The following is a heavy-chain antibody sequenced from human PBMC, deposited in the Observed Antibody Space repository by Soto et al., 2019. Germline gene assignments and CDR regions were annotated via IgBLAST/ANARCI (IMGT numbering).Heavy chain of an antibody. V-gene: IGHV1-18*01. CDR2: ISAHNSNT. CDR1: GYTFTSYG. J-gene: IGHJ4*02. D-gene: IGHD1-1*01. CDR3: ARGRYGDY. Sequence: QVHLVQSGAEVKKPGASVKVSCKASGYTFTSYGITWVRQAPGQGLEWMGWISAHNSNTDYAQKLQGRVIVTRDTSTSTAYMELMSLISDDTAVYYCARGRYGDYWGQGALVTVSS.